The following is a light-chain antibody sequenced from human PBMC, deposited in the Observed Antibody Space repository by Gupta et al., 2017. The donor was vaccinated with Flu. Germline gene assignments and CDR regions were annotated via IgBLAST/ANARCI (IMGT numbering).Light chain of an antibody. CDR3: HYYGSSPYT. V-gene: IGKV3-20*01. J-gene: IGKJ2*01. CDR1: GTINMNQ. Sequence: ERLSLSCRADGTINMNQLAWYQQKPGQSPRLLMFGTSNRAPGTPDRFSGDGSGTDFTLTINRLEPEDSALYYCHYYGSSPYTFGQGTKLGIK. CDR2: GTS.